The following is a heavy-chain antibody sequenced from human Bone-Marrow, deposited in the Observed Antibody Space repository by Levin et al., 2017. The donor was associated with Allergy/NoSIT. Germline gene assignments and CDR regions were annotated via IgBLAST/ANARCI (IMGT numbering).Heavy chain of an antibody. V-gene: IGHV3-30*18. CDR3: AKDGDFWSVGVVMTGWFDP. D-gene: IGHD3-3*01. CDR2: ISYDGSNK. J-gene: IGHJ5*02. CDR1: GFTFSSYG. Sequence: GGSLRLSCAASGFTFSSYGMHWVRQAPGKGLEWVAVISYDGSNKYYADSVKGRFTISRDNSKNTLYLQMNSLRAEDTAVYYCAKDGDFWSVGVVMTGWFDPWGQGTLVTVSS.